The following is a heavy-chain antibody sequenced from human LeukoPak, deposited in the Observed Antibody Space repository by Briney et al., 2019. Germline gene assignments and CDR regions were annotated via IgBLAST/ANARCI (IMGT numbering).Heavy chain of an antibody. CDR2: IIPIFGTA. J-gene: IGHJ4*02. CDR3: ARDPSGSFVYYFDY. V-gene: IGHV1-69*13. CDR1: GYTFTGYY. Sequence: SVKVSCKASGYTFTGYYMHWVRQAPGQGLEWMGGIIPIFGTANYAQKFQGRVTITADESTSTAYMELSSLRSEDTAVYYCARDPSGSFVYYFDYWGQGTLVTVSS. D-gene: IGHD1-26*01.